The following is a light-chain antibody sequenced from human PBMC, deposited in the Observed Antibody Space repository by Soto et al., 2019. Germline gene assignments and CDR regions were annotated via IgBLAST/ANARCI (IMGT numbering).Light chain of an antibody. CDR2: GAY. CDR1: QSVSSN. Sequence: EILLPQSLFPLSVYPGKRATLSSLASQSVSSNLAWYQQKPLQAPSRLNYGAYTRATGIPARCSGTGSGTEFTLTFSSLQSEDFALYSSQQHNDWPPTFGKGPRWIS. V-gene: IGKV3-15*01. CDR3: QQHNDWPPT. J-gene: IGKJ1*01.